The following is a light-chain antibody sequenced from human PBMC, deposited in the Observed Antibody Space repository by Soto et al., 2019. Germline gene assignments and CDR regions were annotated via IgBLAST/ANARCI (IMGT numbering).Light chain of an antibody. CDR2: DGS. Sequence: QSALTQPASVSGSPGQSITISCAGTSSDFGSYNRVSWYQQHPGKAPKLIIYDGSNRPSGISNRYSGSKSGNTASLTISGLQVEDEADNYCFSYAGGVTPVFGAGTKLTVL. CDR1: SSDFGSYNR. J-gene: IGLJ2*01. V-gene: IGLV2-23*01. CDR3: FSYAGGVTPV.